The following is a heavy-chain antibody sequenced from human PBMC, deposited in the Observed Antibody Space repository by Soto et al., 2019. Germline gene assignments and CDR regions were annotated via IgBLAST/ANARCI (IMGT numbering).Heavy chain of an antibody. J-gene: IGHJ6*02. D-gene: IGHD6-19*01. CDR1: GFTFSGHA. CDR2: IWYDGSNK. V-gene: IGHV3-33*01. Sequence: QVQVVESGGGVVQPGRSLRLSCTASGFTFSGHAMHWVRQAPGKGLEWVAQIWYDGSNKYYADSVKGRFTISRDNSKNTLYVQMDILRVEDTAVYYCARDGQSLAPYALDVWGQGTSVTVSS. CDR3: ARDGQSLAPYALDV.